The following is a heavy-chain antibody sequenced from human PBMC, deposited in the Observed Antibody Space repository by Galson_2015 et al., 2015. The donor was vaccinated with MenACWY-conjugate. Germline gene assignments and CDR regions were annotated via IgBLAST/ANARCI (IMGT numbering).Heavy chain of an antibody. Sequence: VQVYCKASGYTFTTYYMHWMRQAPGHALECMGRIYPGSGGTDFAQKFQGRVTMTRDTSISTAYMEFSILRSDDTAVYYCAREDMIRSSGYDLDFWGQGTLVTVS. J-gene: IGHJ4*02. CDR1: GYTFTTYY. D-gene: IGHD5-12*01. V-gene: IGHV1-2*06. CDR3: AREDMIRSSGYDLDF. CDR2: IYPGSGGT.